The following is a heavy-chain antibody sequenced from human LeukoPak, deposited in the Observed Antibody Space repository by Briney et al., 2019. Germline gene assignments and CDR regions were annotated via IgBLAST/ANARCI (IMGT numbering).Heavy chain of an antibody. J-gene: IGHJ4*02. V-gene: IGHV1-18*04. Sequence: ASVKVSCKASGYTFTGYYMHWVRQAPGQGLEWMGWISGYNGNTKYAQKVQDRVTVTTDTSTNTAFLEVRSLRSDDTAMYYCARADYYESRGYTLLGDYWGQGTLVTVSS. D-gene: IGHD3-22*01. CDR2: ISGYNGNT. CDR1: GYTFTGYY. CDR3: ARADYYESRGYTLLGDY.